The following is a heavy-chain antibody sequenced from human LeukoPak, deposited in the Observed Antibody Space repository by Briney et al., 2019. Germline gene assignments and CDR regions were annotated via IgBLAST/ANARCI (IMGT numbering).Heavy chain of an antibody. Sequence: GGFLRLSCAASGFTFSSYWMHWVRQAPGKGLVWVSRINSDGSSTSYADSVKGRFTISRDNAKNTLYLQMNSLRAEDTAVYYCARERTTYYDFWSGYCYWGQGTLVTVSS. D-gene: IGHD3-3*01. V-gene: IGHV3-74*01. J-gene: IGHJ4*02. CDR2: INSDGSST. CDR1: GFTFSSYW. CDR3: ARERTTYYDFWSGYCY.